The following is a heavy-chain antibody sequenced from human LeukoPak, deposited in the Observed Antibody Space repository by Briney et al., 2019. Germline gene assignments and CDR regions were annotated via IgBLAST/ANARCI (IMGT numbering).Heavy chain of an antibody. V-gene: IGHV4-34*12. J-gene: IGHJ3*02. CDR3: ARVLDLSKRGLDAFDI. CDR1: GGSFSGSY. D-gene: IGHD3-16*01. Sequence: PSETLSLTCAVYGGSFSGSYWSWIRQSPGKGLEWIGEIIHSGSTTYNPSLKSRVTISIDTSKNQFSLKLSSATAADTAVYYCARVLDLSKRGLDAFDIWGQGTMVTVSS. CDR2: IIHSGST.